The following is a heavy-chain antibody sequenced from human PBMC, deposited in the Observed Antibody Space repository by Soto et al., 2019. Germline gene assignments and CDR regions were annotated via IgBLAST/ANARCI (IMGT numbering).Heavy chain of an antibody. D-gene: IGHD3-22*01. CDR3: AKPYYYDRSAEFGI. CDR2: IIPIFGTA. CDR1: GGTFSSYA. J-gene: IGHJ3*02. Sequence: ASVKVSCKASGGTFSSYAISWVRQAPGQGLEWMGGIIPIFGTANYAQKFQGRVTITADESTSTAYMELSSLRSEDTAVYYCAKPYYYDRSAEFGIWGQGTMVTVSS. V-gene: IGHV1-69*13.